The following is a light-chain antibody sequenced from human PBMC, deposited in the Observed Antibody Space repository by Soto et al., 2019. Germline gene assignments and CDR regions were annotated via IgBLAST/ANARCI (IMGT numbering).Light chain of an antibody. Sequence: DTQRTQSHASLSAAVADRVTITCRASQSISTYLNWYHQKPGKAPKLLIYAASSLQSGVPSRFSGSGSGTDFTLTISSLQPEDFATYYCQQSYSPPIPFGQGTRLEIK. V-gene: IGKV1-39*01. CDR3: QQSYSPPIP. CDR2: AAS. CDR1: QSISTY. J-gene: IGKJ5*01.